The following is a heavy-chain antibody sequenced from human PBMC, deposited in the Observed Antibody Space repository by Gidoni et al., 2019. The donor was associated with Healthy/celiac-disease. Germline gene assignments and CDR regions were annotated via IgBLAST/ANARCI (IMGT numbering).Heavy chain of an antibody. CDR2: IYYSGST. CDR3: ARGRGGYRYYFDY. J-gene: IGHJ4*02. D-gene: IGHD3-22*01. Sequence: QVQLQESGPGLVKPSETLSLTCTVSGGSISSYYWSWIRQPPGKGLEWIGYIYYSGSTNYTPSLKGRVTISVDTSKTQFSLKLSSVTAADTAVYYCARGRGGYRYYFDYWGQGTLVTVSS. CDR1: GGSISSYY. V-gene: IGHV4-59*01.